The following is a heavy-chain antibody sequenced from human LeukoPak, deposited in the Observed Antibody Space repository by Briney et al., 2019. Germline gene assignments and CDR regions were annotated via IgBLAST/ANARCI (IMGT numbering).Heavy chain of an antibody. J-gene: IGHJ6*03. CDR2: IIPIFGTA. D-gene: IGHD6-6*01. CDR1: GGTFSSYA. Sequence: ASVKVSCKGAGGTFSSYAISWVRQAPGQGLGWVGRIIPIFGTANNAQKYQGRVTITTDESTRTAYMTLSSLRSEDTAVYYCARDGQLQPPDYYYYMDVWGKGTTVTVSS. CDR3: ARDGQLQPPDYYYYMDV. V-gene: IGHV1-69*05.